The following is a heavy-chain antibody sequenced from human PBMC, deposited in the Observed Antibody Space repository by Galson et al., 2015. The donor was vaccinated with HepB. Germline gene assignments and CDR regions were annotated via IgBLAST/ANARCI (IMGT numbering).Heavy chain of an antibody. CDR1: GFTFSNYG. CDR2: ISYDGSNK. D-gene: IGHD6-19*01. CDR3: AKDPYLYSALAGTMAGFDY. J-gene: IGHJ4*02. Sequence: LRLSCAASGFTFSNYGMHWVRQAPGKGLEWVAVISYDGSNKYYADSVTGRFTISRDNSKNTLYLQMNSLRAEDTALYYCAKDPYLYSALAGTMAGFDYWGQGTLVTVSS. V-gene: IGHV3-30*18.